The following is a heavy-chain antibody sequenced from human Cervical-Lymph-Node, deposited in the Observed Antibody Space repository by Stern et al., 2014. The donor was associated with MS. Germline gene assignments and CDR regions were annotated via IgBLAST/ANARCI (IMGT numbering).Heavy chain of an antibody. CDR3: ARDRDYSTWSPPFFDY. J-gene: IGHJ4*02. CDR1: GFNFNSYT. D-gene: IGHD3-16*01. V-gene: IGHV3-21*01. CDR2: ITKTNYV. Sequence: QLVQSGGGLVKPGGSLRLSCAASGFNFNSYTMNWVRQAPGMGLEWVSSITKTNYVDYADSVKGRFTVSRDNAKNSVYLQMNSLRGEDTAVYYCARDRDYSTWSPPFFDYWGQGSLVTVAS.